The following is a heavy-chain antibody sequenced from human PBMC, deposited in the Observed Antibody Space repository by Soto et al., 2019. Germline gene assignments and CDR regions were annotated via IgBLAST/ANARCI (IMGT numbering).Heavy chain of an antibody. CDR3: ARWTQCSGGSCEATFVV. CDR2: IIPIFGTA. V-gene: IGHV1-69*06. Sequence: SVQVSCKASGGTFSSYAISWVRQAPGQGLEWMGGIIPIFGTANYAQKFQGRVTITADKSTSTAYMELSSLRSEDTAVYYCARWTQCSGGSCEATFVVWGPGTLRTV. D-gene: IGHD2-15*01. CDR1: GGTFSSYA. J-gene: IGHJ4*02.